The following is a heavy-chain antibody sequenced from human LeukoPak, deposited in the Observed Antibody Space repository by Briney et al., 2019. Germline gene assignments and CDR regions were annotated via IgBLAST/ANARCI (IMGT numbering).Heavy chain of an antibody. CDR2: IYYSGST. CDR1: GGSISSYY. D-gene: IGHD3-22*01. J-gene: IGHJ5*01. Sequence: PSETLSLTCTVSGGSISSYYWSWIRQPPGKGLEWIGYIYYSGSTNYNPSLKSRVTISVDTSKNQFSLKLSSVTAADTAVYYCARDGYYYDSSGYYNDWFDSWGQGTLVTVSS. V-gene: IGHV4-59*12. CDR3: ARDGYYYDSSGYYNDWFDS.